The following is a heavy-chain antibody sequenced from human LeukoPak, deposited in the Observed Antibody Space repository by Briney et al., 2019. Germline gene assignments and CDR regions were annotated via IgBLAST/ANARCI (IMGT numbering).Heavy chain of an antibody. CDR3: ARGYYYDSSGYYDSQH. Sequence: SVKVSCKASGGTFSSYAISWVRQAPGQGLEWMGRIIPILGIANYAQKFQGRVTITADKSTSTAYMELSSLRSEDTAVYYCARGYYYDSSGYYDSQHWGQGTLVTVSS. J-gene: IGHJ1*01. D-gene: IGHD3-22*01. CDR2: IIPILGIA. V-gene: IGHV1-69*04. CDR1: GGTFSSYA.